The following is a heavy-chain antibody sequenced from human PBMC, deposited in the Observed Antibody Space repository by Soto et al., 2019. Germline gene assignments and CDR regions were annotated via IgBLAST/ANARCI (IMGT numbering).Heavy chain of an antibody. CDR3: ARDLRKFYYFDS. CDR2: ISYDGSKI. D-gene: IGHD4-17*01. V-gene: IGHV3-30-3*01. J-gene: IGHJ4*02. CDR1: GFTFSTQA. Sequence: SGGSLRLSCAASGFTFSTQAMHWVRQAPGKGLEWVAVISYDGSKIYYADSVKGRFTISRDNSKNTLYLQMNSLRAEDTAVYYCARDLRKFYYFDSWGQGTQVTSPQ.